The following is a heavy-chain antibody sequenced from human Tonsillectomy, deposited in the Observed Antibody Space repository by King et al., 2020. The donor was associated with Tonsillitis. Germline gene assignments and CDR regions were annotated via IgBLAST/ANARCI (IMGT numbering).Heavy chain of an antibody. CDR2: INPNSGGT. D-gene: IGHD5-18*01. CDR1: GYTFTGYY. V-gene: IGHV1-2*02. CDR3: ARDVGGYSYGFFNY. Sequence: VQLVESGAEVKKPGASVKVSCKASGYTFTGYYIHWVRQAPGQGLEWMGWINPNSGGTNYAQRFHTRFTMTRDASVNTAYMELSRLRSDDTAVYYCARDVGGYSYGFFNYWGQGTLVTVSS. J-gene: IGHJ4*02.